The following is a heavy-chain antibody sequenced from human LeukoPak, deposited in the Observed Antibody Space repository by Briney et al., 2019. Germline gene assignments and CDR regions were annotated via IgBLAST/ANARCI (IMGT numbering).Heavy chain of an antibody. J-gene: IGHJ4*02. V-gene: IGHV4-59*01. Sequence: PSETLSLTCTVSGGSIGTYSWNWIRQPPGKGLEWIGYIYYSGTTNYNPSLKSRVTISVDTSKNQFSLKLSSVTAADTAVYYCARGSVRRELLWGQGTLVTVSS. CDR2: IYYSGTT. D-gene: IGHD1-26*01. CDR3: ARGSVRRELL. CDR1: GGSIGTYS.